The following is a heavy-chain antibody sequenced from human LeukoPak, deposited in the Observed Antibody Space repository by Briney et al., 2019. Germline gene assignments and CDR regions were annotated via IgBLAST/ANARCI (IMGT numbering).Heavy chain of an antibody. Sequence: SETLSLTCTVSGGSISSSSYYWGWIRQPPGKGLEWIGNINYSGSTYYNPSLKSRVTISVDTSKNQFSLKLSSVTAADTAVYYCAREVGMGRLDYWGQGTLVTVSS. CDR3: AREVGMGRLDY. J-gene: IGHJ4*02. CDR2: INYSGST. D-gene: IGHD1-26*01. CDR1: GGSISSSSYY. V-gene: IGHV4-39*07.